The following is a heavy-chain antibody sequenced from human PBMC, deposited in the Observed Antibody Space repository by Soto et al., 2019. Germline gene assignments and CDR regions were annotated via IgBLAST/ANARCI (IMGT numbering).Heavy chain of an antibody. CDR3: AGNYGGNVDF. Sequence: SETLSLTCTVSGGSISSYYWSWTRQPPGKGLEWIGYIYYSGSANYNPSLKSRVTISVDTSKNQFSLKLSSATAADTAVYYCAGNYGGNVDFWGRGTLVTVSA. V-gene: IGHV4-59*08. CDR1: GGSISSYY. D-gene: IGHD4-17*01. J-gene: IGHJ4*02. CDR2: IYYSGSA.